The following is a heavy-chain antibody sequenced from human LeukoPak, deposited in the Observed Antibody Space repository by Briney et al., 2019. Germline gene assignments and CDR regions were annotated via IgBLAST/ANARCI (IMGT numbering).Heavy chain of an antibody. CDR2: ISYEDGSNK. J-gene: IGHJ4*02. V-gene: IGHV3-30*04. CDR1: GFTFSSFV. CDR3: SKERPEEYYASGSYFDY. Sequence: GRSLILPGVAPGFTFSSFVTHWVRQAPGKGLYWVAAISYEDGSNKYYADSVKGRFTISRDNSKYTVYLEMNSLRVEDTAMYYCSKERPEEYYASGSYFDYWGQGTLVTVSS. D-gene: IGHD3-10*01.